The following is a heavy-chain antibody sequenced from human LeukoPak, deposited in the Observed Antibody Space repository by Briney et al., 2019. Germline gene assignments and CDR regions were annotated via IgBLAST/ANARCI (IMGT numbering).Heavy chain of an antibody. CDR1: GFTFSSYW. V-gene: IGHV3-7*01. CDR3: ARDWLVGVPFDAFDI. D-gene: IGHD1-26*01. CDR2: IKEDGSEK. J-gene: IGHJ3*02. Sequence: GGALRLSCAASGFTFSSYWMSWGRQAPGKGLEWVANIKEDGSEKYYVDSVEGRFTISRDNAKNSLYLQMNSLSAEDTAIYFCARDWLVGVPFDAFDIWGQGTRVTVSS.